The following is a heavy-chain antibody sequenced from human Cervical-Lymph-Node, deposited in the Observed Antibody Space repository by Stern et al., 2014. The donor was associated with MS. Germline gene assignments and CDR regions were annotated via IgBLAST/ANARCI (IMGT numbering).Heavy chain of an antibody. CDR1: GYTFTSYG. J-gene: IGHJ4*02. D-gene: IGHD2-2*01. CDR3: ARDRGIVVVPAAPPDF. CDR2: ISAYKGNP. V-gene: IGHV1-18*04. Sequence: VQLVESGAEVKKPGASGKVSCKASGYTFTSYGISWVRQAPGQGLEWMGWISAYKGNPNYAQKLQGRVTMTTDTSTSTAYMELRSLRSDDTAVYYCARDRGIVVVPAAPPDFWGQGTLVTVSS.